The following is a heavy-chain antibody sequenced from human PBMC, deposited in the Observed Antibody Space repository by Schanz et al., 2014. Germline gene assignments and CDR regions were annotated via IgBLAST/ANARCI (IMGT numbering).Heavy chain of an antibody. CDR1: GYTFTGYY. CDR3: ARELRLEYYFDY. Sequence: QVQLVQSGAEVKKPGASVEVSCKASGYTFTGYYVHWVRQAPGQGLEWMGRINPNSGGTNYAQKFQGRVTMTRDTSISTAYMELSSLRSDDTAVYYCARELRLEYYFDYWGQGTQVTVSS. D-gene: IGHD4-17*01. CDR2: INPNSGGT. V-gene: IGHV1-2*06. J-gene: IGHJ4*02.